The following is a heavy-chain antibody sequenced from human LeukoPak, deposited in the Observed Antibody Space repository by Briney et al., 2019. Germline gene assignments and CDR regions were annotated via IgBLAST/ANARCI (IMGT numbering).Heavy chain of an antibody. V-gene: IGHV3-9*01. CDR2: ISWNSGSI. CDR1: GFTFDDYA. CDR3: AKDIRAVAALVD. J-gene: IGHJ4*02. Sequence: VRSLRLSCAASGFTFDDYAMHWVRQAPGKGLEWVSGISWNSGSIGYADSVKGRFTISRDNAKNSLYLQMNSLRAEDTALYYCAKDIRAVAALVDWGQGTLVTVSS. D-gene: IGHD6-19*01.